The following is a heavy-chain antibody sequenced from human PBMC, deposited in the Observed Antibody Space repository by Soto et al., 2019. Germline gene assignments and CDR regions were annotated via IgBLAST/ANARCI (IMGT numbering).Heavy chain of an antibody. CDR1: GGSISSSSYY. D-gene: IGHD1-26*01. J-gene: IGHJ5*02. CDR2: IYYSGST. CDR3: ATQEVGGSYVYTFDP. Sequence: SETLSLTCTVSGGSISSSSYYWCWILHPPGKGLEWIGSIYYSGSTYYNPSLKSRVTISVDTSKNHFSLKLSSVTAADTAVYYCATQEVGGSYVYTFDPWGQGTLVTVSS. V-gene: IGHV4-39*02.